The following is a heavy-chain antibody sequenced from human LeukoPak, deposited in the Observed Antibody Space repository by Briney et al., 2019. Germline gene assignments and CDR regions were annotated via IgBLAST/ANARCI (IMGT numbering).Heavy chain of an antibody. Sequence: SETLSLTCAVYGGSFSGYYWSWIRQPPGKGLEWIGEINHSGSTNYNPSLKSRVTISVDTSKNQFSLKLSSVTAADTAVYYCARGRYSWNYGVVFDYWGQGTLVTVSS. CDR1: GGSFSGYY. J-gene: IGHJ4*02. D-gene: IGHD1-26*01. CDR3: ARGRYSWNYGVVFDY. CDR2: INHSGST. V-gene: IGHV4-34*01.